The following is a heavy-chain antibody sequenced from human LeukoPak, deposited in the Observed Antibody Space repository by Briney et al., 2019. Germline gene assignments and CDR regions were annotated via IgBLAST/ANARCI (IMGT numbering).Heavy chain of an antibody. D-gene: IGHD2-21*02. J-gene: IGHJ4*02. CDR2: IKQDGSGK. CDR1: GFTFSSYW. V-gene: IGHV3-7*04. CDR3: ARSTAISAWFAY. Sequence: PGGSLRLSCAASGFTFSSYWMSWVRQAPGKGLEWVAKIKQDGSGKYYVDSVKGRFTISRDNAKNSLYLQMNSLRAEDTAVYYCARSTAISAWFAYWGQGTLVTVSS.